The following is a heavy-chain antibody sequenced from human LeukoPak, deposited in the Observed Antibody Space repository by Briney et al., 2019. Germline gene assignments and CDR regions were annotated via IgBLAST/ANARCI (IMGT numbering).Heavy chain of an antibody. J-gene: IGHJ4*02. CDR2: ISYDGSNK. D-gene: IGHD3-22*01. CDR3: ARMYYYDSSGNFDY. Sequence: GSLRLSCAASGFTFSSYAMHWVRQAPGKGLEWVAVISYDGSNKYYADSVKGRFTISRDNSKNTLYLQMNSLRAEDTAVYYCARMYYYDSSGNFDYWGQGTLVTVSS. V-gene: IGHV3-30-3*01. CDR1: GFTFSSYA.